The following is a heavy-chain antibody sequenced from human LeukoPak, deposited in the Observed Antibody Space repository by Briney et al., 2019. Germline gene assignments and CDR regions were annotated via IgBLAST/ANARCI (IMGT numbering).Heavy chain of an antibody. J-gene: IGHJ4*02. CDR1: GFTFSSYG. CDR2: ISYDGSNK. CDR3: AKDLQVKYIVVVPAASMGTAMGPDY. D-gene: IGHD2-2*01. Sequence: GRSLRLSCAASGFTFSSYGMHWVRQAPGKGLEGVAVISYDGSNKYYADSVKGRFTISRDNSKNTLYLQMNSLRAEDTAVYYCAKDLQVKYIVVVPAASMGTAMGPDYWGQGTLVTVSS. V-gene: IGHV3-30*18.